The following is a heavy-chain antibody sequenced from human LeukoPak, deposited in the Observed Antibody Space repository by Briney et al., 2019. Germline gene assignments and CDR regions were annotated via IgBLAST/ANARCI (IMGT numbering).Heavy chain of an antibody. CDR2: ISGSGGST. Sequence: GGSLRLSCAASGFTFSSYAMSWVRQAPGKGLEWVSAISGSGGSTYYADSVKGRFTISRDNSKNTLYLQMNSLRAEDTAVYYCAKHYYDSSGYYLTFDYWGQGTLVTVSS. CDR1: GFTFSSYA. J-gene: IGHJ4*02. V-gene: IGHV3-23*01. D-gene: IGHD3-22*01. CDR3: AKHYYDSSGYYLTFDY.